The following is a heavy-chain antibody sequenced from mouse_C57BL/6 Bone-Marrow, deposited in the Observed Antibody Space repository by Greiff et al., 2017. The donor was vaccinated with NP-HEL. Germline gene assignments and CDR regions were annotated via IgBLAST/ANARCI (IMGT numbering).Heavy chain of an antibody. J-gene: IGHJ3*01. V-gene: IGHV2-9-1*01. Sequence: VQLVESGPGLVAPSQSLSITCTVSGFSLTSYAISWVRQPPGKGLEWLGVIWTGGGTNYNSALKSRLSISKDNSKSQVFLKMNSLQTDDTARYYCARNWGGIYYDYDDWFAYWGQGTLVTVSA. CDR3: ARNWGGIYYDYDDWFAY. D-gene: IGHD2-4*01. CDR1: GFSLTSYA. CDR2: IWTGGGT.